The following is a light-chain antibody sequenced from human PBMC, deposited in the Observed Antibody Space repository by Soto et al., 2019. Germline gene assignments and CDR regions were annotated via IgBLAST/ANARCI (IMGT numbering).Light chain of an antibody. V-gene: IGKV3-20*01. CDR2: GAS. CDR3: QQYGSSPPYT. Sequence: EIVLTQSPGTLSLSPGERATLSCRASQSVSSRYLAWYQQNPGQAPRLLMYGASSRATGIPDRFSGSGSGTDFTLTISRLEPEDFAVYYCQQYGSSPPYTFGQGTKLEIK. CDR1: QSVSSRY. J-gene: IGKJ2*01.